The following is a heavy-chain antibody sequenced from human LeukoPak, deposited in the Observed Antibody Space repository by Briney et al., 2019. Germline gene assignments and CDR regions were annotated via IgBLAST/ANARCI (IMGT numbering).Heavy chain of an antibody. Sequence: GASVTVSFTASGYAFTSYGISWVRQAPGQGLEWMGWISAYNGNTQYAQKLQGRVTMTTDTSTSTVYMELRSLRSDDTAVYYCGRRYYYGSGSYSDYWGQGTLVTVSS. CDR3: GRRYYYGSGSYSDY. J-gene: IGHJ4*02. V-gene: IGHV1-18*01. CDR1: GYAFTSYG. CDR2: ISAYNGNT. D-gene: IGHD3-10*01.